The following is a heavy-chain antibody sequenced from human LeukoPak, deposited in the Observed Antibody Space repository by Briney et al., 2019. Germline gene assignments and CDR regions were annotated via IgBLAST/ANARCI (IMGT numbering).Heavy chain of an antibody. V-gene: IGHV3-53*01. CDR2: IYSGGST. Sequence: GGSLRLSCAASGFTVSSNYMSWVRQAPGKGLEWVSVIYSGGSTYYADSVKGRFTISRDNSKNTLYLQMNSLRAEDMAVYYCRFVVATSDRDYWGQGTLVTVSS. CDR3: RFVVATSDRDY. CDR1: GFTVSSNY. D-gene: IGHD1/OR15-1a*01. J-gene: IGHJ4*02.